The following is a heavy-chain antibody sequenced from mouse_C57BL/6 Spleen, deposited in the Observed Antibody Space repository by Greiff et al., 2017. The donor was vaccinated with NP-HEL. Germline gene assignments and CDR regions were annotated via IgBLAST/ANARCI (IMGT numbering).Heavy chain of an antibody. J-gene: IGHJ4*01. CDR1: GYTFTDYY. Sequence: QVQLKESGAELVRPGASVKLSCKASGYTFTDYYINWVKQRPGQGLEWIARIYPGSGNTYYNEKFKGKATLTADKSYSTAYMQLSSLTSEDSAVYFCASRSTTVVAHDYAMDYWGQGTSVTVSS. CDR2: IYPGSGNT. CDR3: ASRSTTVVAHDYAMDY. D-gene: IGHD1-1*01. V-gene: IGHV1-76*01.